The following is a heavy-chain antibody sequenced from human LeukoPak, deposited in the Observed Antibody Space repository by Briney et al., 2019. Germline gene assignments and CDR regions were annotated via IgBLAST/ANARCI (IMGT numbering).Heavy chain of an antibody. CDR1: GGSVSSGSYY. CDR2: TSYSGST. Sequence: SETLSLTCTVSGGSVSSGSYYWSWIRQPPGKGLEWIGFTSYSGSTNYNPSLKSRVTISADTSKNQFSLNLSSVTAADTALYYCARGGTRSRMLYPMDYWGQGTLVTVSS. D-gene: IGHD2-8*01. CDR3: ARGGTRSRMLYPMDY. V-gene: IGHV4-61*01. J-gene: IGHJ4*02.